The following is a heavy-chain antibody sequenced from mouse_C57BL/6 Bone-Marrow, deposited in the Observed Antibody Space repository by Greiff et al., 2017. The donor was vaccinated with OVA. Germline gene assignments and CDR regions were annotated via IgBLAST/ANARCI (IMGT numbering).Heavy chain of an antibody. Sequence: QVQLKESGAELARPGASVKLSCKASGYTFTSYGISWVKQRTGQGLEWIGEIYPRSGNTYYNEKFKGKATLTADKSSSTAYMELRSLTSEDSAVYFCARRVTTVRDYWGQGTTLTGSS. D-gene: IGHD1-1*01. CDR2: IYPRSGNT. J-gene: IGHJ2*01. V-gene: IGHV1-81*01. CDR3: ARRVTTVRDY. CDR1: GYTFTSYG.